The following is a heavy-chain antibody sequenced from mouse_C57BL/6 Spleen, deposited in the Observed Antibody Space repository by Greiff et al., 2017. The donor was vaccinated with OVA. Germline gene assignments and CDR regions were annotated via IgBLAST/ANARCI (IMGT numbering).Heavy chain of an antibody. V-gene: IGHV14-4*01. CDR2: IDPENGDT. Sequence: EVKLVESGAELVRPGASVKLSCTASGFNIKDDYMHWVKQRPEQGLEWIGWIDPENGDTEYASKFQGKATITADTSSNTAYLQLSSLTSEDTAVYYCTTRDSNKAYWGQGTLVTVSA. D-gene: IGHD2-5*01. J-gene: IGHJ3*01. CDR1: GFNIKDDY. CDR3: TTRDSNKAY.